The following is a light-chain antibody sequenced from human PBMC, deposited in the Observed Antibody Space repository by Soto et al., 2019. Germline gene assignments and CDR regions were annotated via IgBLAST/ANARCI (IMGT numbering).Light chain of an antibody. CDR1: STDVGGYKQ. J-gene: IGLJ1*01. V-gene: IGLV2-14*01. CDR3: SSYTSSSTSV. Sequence: QSVLTQPAAVSWSPGQSSTISCTGSSTDVGGYKQVSLDQQPPSKPPPFMIYAVSTRPSRVTHRFSGPKSGNTASLTISGLQAEDEADYYCSSYTSSSTSVFGTATKLTVL. CDR2: AVS.